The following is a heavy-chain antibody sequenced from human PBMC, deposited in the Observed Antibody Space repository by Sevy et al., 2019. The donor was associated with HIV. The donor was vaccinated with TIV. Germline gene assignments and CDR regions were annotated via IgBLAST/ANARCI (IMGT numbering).Heavy chain of an antibody. Sequence: SETLSLSCSVSGGSVSSGTYYWSWIRQPPGKGLEWIGHIYKTGSTNYKLSLQSRVTISVDTSTNAFSLRLRVVTAADTAVYYCARVPRGQLWYSGSLGGYYYHMDVWGKGTTVTVSS. V-gene: IGHV4-61*01. J-gene: IGHJ6*03. D-gene: IGHD3-16*01. CDR1: GGSVSSGTYY. CDR3: ARVPRGQLWYSGSLGGYYYHMDV. CDR2: IYKTGST.